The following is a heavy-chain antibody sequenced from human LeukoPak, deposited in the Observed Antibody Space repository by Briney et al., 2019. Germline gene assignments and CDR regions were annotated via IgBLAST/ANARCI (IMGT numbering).Heavy chain of an antibody. D-gene: IGHD3-16*01. Sequence: SETLSLTCTVSGGSITTSTYYWGWIRQPPGKGLEWIGTIYYSGYTYYNPSLESRVTIFVDTSKNQFSLKLSSVTAADTAVYYCAKHYMGSYDDRGLDSWGQGTLVTVSS. CDR2: IYYSGYT. V-gene: IGHV4-39*01. CDR1: GGSITTSTYY. J-gene: IGHJ4*02. CDR3: AKHYMGSYDDRGLDS.